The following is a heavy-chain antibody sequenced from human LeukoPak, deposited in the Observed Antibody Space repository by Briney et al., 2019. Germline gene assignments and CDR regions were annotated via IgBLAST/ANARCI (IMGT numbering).Heavy chain of an antibody. J-gene: IGHJ4*02. D-gene: IGHD6-19*01. V-gene: IGHV4-59*01. CDR1: GGSFSGYY. CDR3: ARVGSGWLIDY. CDR2: IYYSGST. Sequence: PSETLSLTCAVYGGSFSGYYWSWIRQPPGKGLEWIGYIYYSGSTNYNPSLKSRVTISVDTSKNQFSLKLSSVTAADTAVYYCARVGSGWLIDYWGQGTLVTVSS.